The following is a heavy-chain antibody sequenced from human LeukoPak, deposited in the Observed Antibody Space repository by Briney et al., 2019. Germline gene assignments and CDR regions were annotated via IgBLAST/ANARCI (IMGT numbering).Heavy chain of an antibody. CDR1: GFAFTTYW. J-gene: IGHJ6*02. Sequence: GGSLRLSCAASGFAFTTYWMHWVRQAPGKGLVWVSHINSDGSITSYADSVKGRFTISRDNAKNTLYLQMNSLRAEDTAVYYCARDAVDTANAVWGQGTTVTVSS. CDR2: INSDGSIT. D-gene: IGHD5-18*01. V-gene: IGHV3-74*01. CDR3: ARDAVDTANAV.